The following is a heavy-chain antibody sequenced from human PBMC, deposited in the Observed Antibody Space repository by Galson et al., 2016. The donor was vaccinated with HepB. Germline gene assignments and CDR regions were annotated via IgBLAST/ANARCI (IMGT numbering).Heavy chain of an antibody. CDR2: IWHDGTDE. CDR1: GFTFTNHA. V-gene: IGHV3-33*01. D-gene: IGHD6-13*01. CDR3: ARGLGASWYLEYYYSFMDV. Sequence: SLRLSCAASGFTFTNHAMHWVRQAPGKGPEWVAFIWHDGTDEYYADSVKGRFIISRDNSKNTLFLQVNSLRVDDTAVYYCARGLGASWYLEYYYSFMDVWGRGTTVSVSS. J-gene: IGHJ6*03.